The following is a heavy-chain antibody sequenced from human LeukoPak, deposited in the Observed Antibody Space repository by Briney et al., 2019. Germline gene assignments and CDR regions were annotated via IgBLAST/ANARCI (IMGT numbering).Heavy chain of an antibody. CDR1: GFTFSSYW. CDR3: ARVGDYYGSGTVDY. D-gene: IGHD3-10*01. V-gene: IGHV3-74*01. CDR2: INSDGSST. J-gene: IGHJ4*02. Sequence: GGSLRLSCAASGFTFSSYWMHWVRQAPGKGPVWVSRINSDGSSTSYADSVKGRFTISRDNAKNSLYLQMNSLRAEDTAVYYCARVGDYYGSGTVDYWGQGTLVTVSS.